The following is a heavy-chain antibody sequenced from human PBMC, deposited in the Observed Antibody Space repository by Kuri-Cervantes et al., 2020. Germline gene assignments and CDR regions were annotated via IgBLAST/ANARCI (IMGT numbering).Heavy chain of an antibody. Sequence: GESLKISCAASGFTFSSYGMHWARQAPGKGLEWVVVISYDGSNKYYADSVKGRFTISRDNSKNTLYLQMNSLRAEDTAVYYCARAGYSYAFAGLDPWGQGTLVTVSS. D-gene: IGHD5-18*01. J-gene: IGHJ5*02. CDR2: ISYDGSNK. V-gene: IGHV3-30*03. CDR1: GFTFSSYG. CDR3: ARAGYSYAFAGLDP.